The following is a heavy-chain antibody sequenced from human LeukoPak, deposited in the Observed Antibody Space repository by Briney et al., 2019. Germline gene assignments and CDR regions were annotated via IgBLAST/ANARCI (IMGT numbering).Heavy chain of an antibody. CDR3: ASPGGRFI. CDR2: ISYDGSNK. CDR1: GFTFSSYA. J-gene: IGHJ3*02. Sequence: GGSLRLSCAASGFTFSSYAMHWVRQAPGKGLEWVAVISYDGSNKYYADSVKGRFTISRDNSKNTLYLQMNSLRAEDTAVYYCASPGGRFIWGQGTMVTVSS. D-gene: IGHD3-16*01. V-gene: IGHV3-30*04.